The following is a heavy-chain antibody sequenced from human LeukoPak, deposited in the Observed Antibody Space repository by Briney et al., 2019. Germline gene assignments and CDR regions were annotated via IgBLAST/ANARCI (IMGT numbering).Heavy chain of an antibody. D-gene: IGHD6-13*01. CDR1: GFTFDDYA. Sequence: GRSLRLSCAASGFTFDDYAMHWVRQAPGKGLEWVSGISWSSGWRGYADSVKGRFTISRDNAKNSLYLQMNSLRAEDTAVYYCAKDRSSSWSIDAFDIWGQGTMVTVSS. CDR3: AKDRSSSWSIDAFDI. V-gene: IGHV3-9*01. J-gene: IGHJ3*02. CDR2: ISWSSGWR.